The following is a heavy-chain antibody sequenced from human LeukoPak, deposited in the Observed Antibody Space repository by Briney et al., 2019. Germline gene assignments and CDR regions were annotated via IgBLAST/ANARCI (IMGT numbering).Heavy chain of an antibody. V-gene: IGHV4-34*01. Sequence: SETPSLTCAVYGGSFSGYYWSWIRQPPGKGLEWIGEINHSGSTNYNPSLKSRVTISVDTSKNQFSLKLSSVTGADTAVYYCARGRMPGYWGQGTLVTVSS. D-gene: IGHD2-2*01. CDR2: INHSGST. J-gene: IGHJ4*02. CDR1: GGSFSGYY. CDR3: ARGRMPGY.